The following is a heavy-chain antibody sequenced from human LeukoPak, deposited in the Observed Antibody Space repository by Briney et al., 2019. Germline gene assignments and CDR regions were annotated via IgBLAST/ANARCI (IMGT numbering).Heavy chain of an antibody. J-gene: IGHJ6*03. Sequence: GGSLRLSCAASGFTFSDYYMSWIRQAPGKGLEWVSYISSSGSTIYYSDSVKGRFTISRDNAKNSLYLQMNSLRAEDTALYYCARVVSGYSSSWQYDYYYYYYMDVWGKGTTVTVSS. CDR1: GFTFSDYY. V-gene: IGHV3-11*01. D-gene: IGHD6-13*01. CDR3: ARVVSGYSSSWQYDYYYYYYMDV. CDR2: ISSSGSTI.